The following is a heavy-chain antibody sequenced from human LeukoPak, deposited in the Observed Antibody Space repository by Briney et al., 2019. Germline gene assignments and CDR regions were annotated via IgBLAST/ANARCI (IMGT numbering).Heavy chain of an antibody. J-gene: IGHJ4*02. Sequence: SESLSLTCAVYGGSFRGYYWSWIRQPPGKGLEWVGEIYHSGSTNYNPSLKSRVTISVDKSKNQFSLRLSSVTAADTAVYYCARAVGASEEKKIWGQGILVTVSS. V-gene: IGHV4-34*01. CDR2: IYHSGST. CDR1: GGSFRGYY. D-gene: IGHD1-26*01. CDR3: ARAVGASEEKKI.